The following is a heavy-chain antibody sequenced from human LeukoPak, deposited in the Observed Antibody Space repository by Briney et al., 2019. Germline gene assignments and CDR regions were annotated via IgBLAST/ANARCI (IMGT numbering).Heavy chain of an antibody. Sequence: SETLSLTCTVSGGSISSYYWSWIRQPPGKGLEWIGYIYHSGSTYYNPSLKSRVTISVDRSKNQFSLKLSSVTAADTAVYYCARERLRNWFDPWGQGTLVTVSS. J-gene: IGHJ5*02. D-gene: IGHD6-25*01. CDR1: GGSISSYY. V-gene: IGHV4-59*12. CDR3: ARERLRNWFDP. CDR2: IYHSGST.